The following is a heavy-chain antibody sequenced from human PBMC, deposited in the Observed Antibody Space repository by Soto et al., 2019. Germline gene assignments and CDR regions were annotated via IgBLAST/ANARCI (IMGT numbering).Heavy chain of an antibody. D-gene: IGHD2-21*01. CDR2: VYHNGGA. Sequence: SETLSLTCTVSGVSIHNSHSFWAWIRQPPGKGLQFIASVYHNGGAHYNSSLKSRVTISVDTANNQVSLRMRSLTAADTAFYYCGRVVEGATRHSDPDSWGQGILVTVSS. CDR3: GRVVEGATRHSDPDS. CDR1: GVSIHNSHSF. V-gene: IGHV4-39*01. J-gene: IGHJ5*01.